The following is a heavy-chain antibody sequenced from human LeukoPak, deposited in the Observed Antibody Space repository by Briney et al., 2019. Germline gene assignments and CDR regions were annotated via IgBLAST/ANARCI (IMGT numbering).Heavy chain of an antibody. D-gene: IGHD2-8*02. Sequence: ASVKVSCKASGYTFTGYYMHWVRQAPGQGLEWMGWINPNSGGTNYAQKFQGRVTMTRDTSISTAYMELSRLRSDDTAVYYCARLKSDPQLIAGGVFDYWGQGTLVTVSS. V-gene: IGHV1-2*02. CDR2: INPNSGGT. CDR1: GYTFTGYY. J-gene: IGHJ4*02. CDR3: ARLKSDPQLIAGGVFDY.